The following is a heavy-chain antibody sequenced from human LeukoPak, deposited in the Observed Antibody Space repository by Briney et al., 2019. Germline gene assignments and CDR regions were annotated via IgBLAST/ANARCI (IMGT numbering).Heavy chain of an antibody. J-gene: IGHJ3*02. CDR2: INHSGST. Sequence: ASETLSLTCAVYGGSFSGYYWSWIRQPPGKGLEWIGEINHSGSTNYNPSLKSRVTISVDTSKNQFSLKLSSVTAADTAAYYCARGYCSSTSCYDAFDIWGQGTMVTVSS. CDR3: ARGYCSSTSCYDAFDI. V-gene: IGHV4-34*01. CDR1: GGSFSGYY. D-gene: IGHD2-2*01.